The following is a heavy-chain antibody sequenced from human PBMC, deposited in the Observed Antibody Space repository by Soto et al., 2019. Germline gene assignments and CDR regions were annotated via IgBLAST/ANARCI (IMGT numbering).Heavy chain of an antibody. V-gene: IGHV3-30-3*01. J-gene: IGHJ5*01. Sequence: GGSLRLSCAASGFTFSSYTMHWVRQTPGRGLEWVADISYDGGDKYYADSVKGRFIISRDNSKNTLDLQMNSLRVEDTAVYYCAKGWCDSWGQGTLVTVSS. CDR1: GFTFSSYT. CDR3: AKGWCDS. CDR2: ISYDGGDK.